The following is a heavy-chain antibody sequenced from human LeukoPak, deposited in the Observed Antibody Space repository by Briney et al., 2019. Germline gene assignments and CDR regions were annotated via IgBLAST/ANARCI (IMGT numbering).Heavy chain of an antibody. CDR2: ITGDGSST. CDR3: ARDTGWYFDL. CDR1: GFTFSGYW. J-gene: IGHJ2*01. D-gene: IGHD4-17*01. V-gene: IGHV3-74*01. Sequence: GGSLRLSCAASGFTFSGYWMHWVRQVPGKGLVWVSRITGDGSSTSYADSVKGRFTISRDNATNTLFLQMISLRAEDTAVYYCARDTGWYFDLWGRGTLVTVSS.